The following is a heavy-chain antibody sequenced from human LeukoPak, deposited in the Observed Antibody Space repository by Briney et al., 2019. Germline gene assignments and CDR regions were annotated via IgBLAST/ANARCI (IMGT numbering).Heavy chain of an antibody. CDR2: IYTSGST. J-gene: IGHJ3*02. CDR3: ARGQRVGAIRDAFDI. V-gene: IGHV4-61*02. Sequence: PSETLSFTCTVSGGSISSGSYYWSWIRQPAGKGLEWIGRIYTSGSTNYNPSLKSRVTISVDTSKNQFSLKLSSVTAADTAVYYCARGQRVGAIRDAFDIWGQGTMVTVSS. CDR1: GGSISSGSYY. D-gene: IGHD1-26*01.